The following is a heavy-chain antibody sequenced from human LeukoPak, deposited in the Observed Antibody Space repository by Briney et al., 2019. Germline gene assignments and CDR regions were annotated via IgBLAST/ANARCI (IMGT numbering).Heavy chain of an antibody. CDR2: ISPNSGGT. CDR1: GYTFTGYY. J-gene: IGHJ4*02. D-gene: IGHD4-17*01. Sequence: ASVKVSCKASGYTFTGYYMHWVRQAPGQGLEWMGWISPNSGGTNYAQKFRGRVTLTRDTSISTAYMELSSLGSDDTAVYYCARAPGGEPHDFWGQGTLVTVSS. V-gene: IGHV1-2*02. CDR3: ARAPGGEPHDF.